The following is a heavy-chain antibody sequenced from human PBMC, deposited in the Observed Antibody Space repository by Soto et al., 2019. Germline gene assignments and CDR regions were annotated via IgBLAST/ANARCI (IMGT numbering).Heavy chain of an antibody. V-gene: IGHV4-39*01. CDR2: VYYGGST. CDR3: GRLAGLATIAYYFDY. D-gene: IGHD3-9*01. Sequence: QLQLQESGPGLVKPSETLSLTCTVSGGSVSSSSYYWGWVRQRPGKGLEWIGSVYYGGSTYYNPFLESRVTISVDKSKNMFSLKLMSLSASDTAVYYCGRLAGLATIAYYFDYWGQGTLVTVSS. CDR1: GGSVSSSSYY. J-gene: IGHJ4*02.